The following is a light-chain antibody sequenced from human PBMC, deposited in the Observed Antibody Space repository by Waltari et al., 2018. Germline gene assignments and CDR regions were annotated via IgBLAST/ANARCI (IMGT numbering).Light chain of an antibody. V-gene: IGKV4-1*01. CDR1: QSFLYGSNNKNY. CDR2: WAS. CDR3: QQYYTSPQT. J-gene: IGKJ2*01. Sequence: DVVMTQSPDSLAVSLGERATINCKSSQSFLYGSNNKNYLAWFQKKPGQPPKLLIYWASTRESGVPDRFSGSGSGTDFTLTISSLQAEDVAVYYCQQYYTSPQTFGQGTKLEIK.